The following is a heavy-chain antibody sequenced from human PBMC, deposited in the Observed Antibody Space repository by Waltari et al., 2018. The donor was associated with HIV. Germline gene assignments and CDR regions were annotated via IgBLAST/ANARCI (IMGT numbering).Heavy chain of an antibody. CDR1: GYSIRSDYD. CDR3: GSGSRRGHSHGIDY. Sequence: QVQLHESGPGMVKPSETLSLTCAVSGYSIRSDYDWGWIRQPPGKGLEWIGSASRSGSTYYSPSLKSRVTISLDTSKNQFSLKLNSVAAADTAVYYCGSGSRRGHSHGIDYWGQGTLVTVSS. D-gene: IGHD5-18*01. V-gene: IGHV4-38-2*01. J-gene: IGHJ4*02. CDR2: ASRSGST.